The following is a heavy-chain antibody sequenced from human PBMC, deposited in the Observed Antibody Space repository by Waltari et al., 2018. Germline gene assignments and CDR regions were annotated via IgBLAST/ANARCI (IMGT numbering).Heavy chain of an antibody. CDR2: IFGFGTT. D-gene: IGHD5-12*01. J-gene: IGHJ4*02. Sequence: QVQLVQSGAEVKKPGSSLKVSCKASGGTFSSYSISWVRQAPGQGLEWMGGIFGFGTTNYAQKFQGRVTIIADESTSTAYMELSSLRSEDTAVYYCARGVYGYNYLDYWGQGTLVTVSS. CDR1: GGTFSSYS. V-gene: IGHV1-69*01. CDR3: ARGVYGYNYLDY.